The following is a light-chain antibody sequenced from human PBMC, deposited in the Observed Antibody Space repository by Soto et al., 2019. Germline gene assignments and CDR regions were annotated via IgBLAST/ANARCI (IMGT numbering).Light chain of an antibody. Sequence: QSVLTQSPSASASLGASVKLTCTLSSGHSNYAIAWHQQQPEKGPRYLMQLNRDGSHSKGDGIPHRFSGSSSGAERYLTISSLQSEDEADYYCQTWGTGIVIFGGGTKLTVL. CDR3: QTWGTGIVI. CDR2: LNRDGSH. CDR1: SGHSNYA. J-gene: IGLJ2*01. V-gene: IGLV4-69*01.